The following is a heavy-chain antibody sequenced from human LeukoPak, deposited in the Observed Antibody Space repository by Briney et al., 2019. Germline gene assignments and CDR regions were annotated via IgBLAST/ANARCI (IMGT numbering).Heavy chain of an antibody. V-gene: IGHV3-30*18. Sequence: LSLTCTVSGGSISGYYWSWVRQAPGKGLEWVAVISYDGSYQNYAESVKGRFTISRDNSENTLFLQMSSLGPEDTAMYSCAKDVGGGYTAYYLDNWGQGTLVAVSS. J-gene: IGHJ4*02. CDR3: AKDVGGGYTAYYLDN. CDR2: ISYDGSYQ. CDR1: GGSISGYY. D-gene: IGHD5-12*01.